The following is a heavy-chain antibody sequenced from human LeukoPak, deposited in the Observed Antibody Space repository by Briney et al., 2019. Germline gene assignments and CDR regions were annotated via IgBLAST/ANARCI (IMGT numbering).Heavy chain of an antibody. CDR3: ARGSAGPHSSSWYRNYYYYGMDV. J-gene: IGHJ6*02. D-gene: IGHD6-13*01. CDR2: INPSGGST. CDR1: GYTFTSYY. V-gene: IGHV1-46*01. Sequence: GASVKVSCKASGYTFTSYYMHWVRQAPGQGLEWMGIINPSGGSTSYAQKFQGRVTMTRDTSTSTVYMELSSLRSEDTAVYYCARGSAGPHSSSWYRNYYYYGMDVWGQGTTVTVSS.